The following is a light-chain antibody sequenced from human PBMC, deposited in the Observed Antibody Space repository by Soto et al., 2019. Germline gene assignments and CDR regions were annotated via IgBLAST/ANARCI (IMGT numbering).Light chain of an antibody. CDR1: SSDVGAYTY. J-gene: IGLJ1*01. V-gene: IGLV2-8*01. CDR2: GVT. Sequence: QSVLTQPPSASGSPGQSVTISCTGTSSDVGAYTYVSWYQQHPGKAPKLMIYGVTERPSGVPDRFSGSKPGNTASLTVSGLQTEDEAYYHCSSYAGSNNYVFGTGTKVTVL. CDR3: SSYAGSNNYV.